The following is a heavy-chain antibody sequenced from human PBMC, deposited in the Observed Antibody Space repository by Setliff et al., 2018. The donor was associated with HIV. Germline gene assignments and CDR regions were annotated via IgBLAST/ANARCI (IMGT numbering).Heavy chain of an antibody. CDR3: ARHICGTTACYAVDV. V-gene: IGHV4-59*11. Sequence: ETLSLTCTVSGDSITGRWLSWIRQPPGKGLEWTGNIYHNGFANYNPSLKSRLTISVDTSKNQVSLALSSVTPADTAVYYCARHICGTTACYAVDVWGPGTMVTVSS. J-gene: IGHJ3*01. CDR2: IYHNGFA. D-gene: IGHD2-2*01. CDR1: GDSITGRW.